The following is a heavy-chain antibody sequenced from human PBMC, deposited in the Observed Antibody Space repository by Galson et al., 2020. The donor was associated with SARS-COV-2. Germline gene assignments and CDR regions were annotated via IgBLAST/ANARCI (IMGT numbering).Heavy chain of an antibody. CDR2: ISGSTSYK. V-gene: IGHV3-21*01. CDR1: GFTFSDHN. Sequence: GGSLRLSCSASGFTFSDHNMIWVRQAPGKGLEWVSSISGSTSYKYYADSVKGRFTISRDNAKNSLYLQRDSLRAEDTGVYYCARDMGTGFRMYWYFDLWGRGTLVTV. D-gene: IGHD2-8*02. CDR3: ARDMGTGFRMYWYFDL. J-gene: IGHJ2*01.